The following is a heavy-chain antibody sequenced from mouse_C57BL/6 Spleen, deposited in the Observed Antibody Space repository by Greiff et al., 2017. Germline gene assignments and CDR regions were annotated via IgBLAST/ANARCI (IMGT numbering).Heavy chain of an antibody. CDR2: IYPGDGDT. CDR3: ARRDYYGSSYEGDYFDY. Sequence: QVQLQQSGAELVKPGASVKISCKASGYAFSSYWMNWVKQRPGKGLEWIGQIYPGDGDTNYNGKFKGKATLTADKSSSTAYMQLSSLTSEDSAVYFCARRDYYGSSYEGDYFDYWGQGTTRTVSS. CDR1: GYAFSSYW. V-gene: IGHV1-80*01. J-gene: IGHJ2*01. D-gene: IGHD1-1*01.